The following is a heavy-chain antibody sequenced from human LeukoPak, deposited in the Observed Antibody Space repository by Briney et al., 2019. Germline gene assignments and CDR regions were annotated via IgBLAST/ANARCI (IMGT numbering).Heavy chain of an antibody. V-gene: IGHV1-2*02. D-gene: IGHD3-22*01. J-gene: IGHJ3*02. CDR3: ASRGYYYASDI. CDR1: GYTFTGYF. CDR2: INPTSGGP. Sequence: GASVKVSCKASGYTFTGYFIHWVRQAPGQGLEWMGWINPTSGGPNYAQKFQGRVTMTRDTSITTAYMELTRLRSDDTAIYYCASRGYYYASDIWGQGTTVTVSS.